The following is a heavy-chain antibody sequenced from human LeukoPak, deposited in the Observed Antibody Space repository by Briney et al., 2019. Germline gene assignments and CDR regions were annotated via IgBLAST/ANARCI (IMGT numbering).Heavy chain of an antibody. CDR2: IKEDGSKK. D-gene: IGHD4-23*01. CDR3: ARSLTTVVGGNY. J-gene: IGHJ4*02. CDR1: GFTFSNYW. Sequence: GGSLRLSCAASGFTFSNYWMTWVRQAPGKGLEWVANIKEDGSKKNYVDSLKGRFTISRDNSKNTLYLQMNSLRAEDTAVYYCARSLTTVVGGNYWGQGTLVTVSS. V-gene: IGHV3-7*01.